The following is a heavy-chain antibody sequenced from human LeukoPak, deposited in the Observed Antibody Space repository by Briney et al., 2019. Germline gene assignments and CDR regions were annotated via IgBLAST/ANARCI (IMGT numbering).Heavy chain of an antibody. D-gene: IGHD6-13*01. CDR2: IIPIFGTA. J-gene: IGHJ4*02. CDR3: ARDEEQLFDY. Sequence: ASVKVSCKAAGGTFSSYAISWVRQAPGQGLEWMGGIIPIFGTANYAQKFQGRVTITADESTSTAYMELSSLRSEDTAVYYCARDEEQLFDYWGQGTLVTVSS. V-gene: IGHV1-69*13. CDR1: GGTFSSYA.